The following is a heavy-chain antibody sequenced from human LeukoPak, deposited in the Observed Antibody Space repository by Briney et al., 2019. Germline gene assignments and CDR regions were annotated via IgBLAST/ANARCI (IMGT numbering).Heavy chain of an antibody. D-gene: IGHD3-3*01. Sequence: PGRSLRLSCAASGFTFDDYAMHWVRQAPGKGLEWVSGISWNSGSIGYADSVKGRFTISRDNAKNSLYLQMNSLRAEDTALYYCAKDGSGPFDYWGQGTLVTVSS. CDR3: AKDGSGPFDY. CDR1: GFTFDDYA. V-gene: IGHV3-9*01. CDR2: ISWNSGSI. J-gene: IGHJ4*02.